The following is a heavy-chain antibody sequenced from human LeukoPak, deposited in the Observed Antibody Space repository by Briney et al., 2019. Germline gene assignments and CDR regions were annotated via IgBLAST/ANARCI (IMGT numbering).Heavy chain of an antibody. CDR1: GLTLGFNNYY. D-gene: IGHD4-17*01. CDR3: AKELYNYGDYGAEGLDV. CDR2: ISGSSSTM. J-gene: IGHJ6*02. V-gene: IGHV3-48*01. Sequence: GGSLRLSCVGSGLTLGFNNYYMNWVRQAPGRGPEWISYISGSSSTMKYADSVKGRFTISRDNAKNSLYLQMNSLRAEDTAVYYCAKELYNYGDYGAEGLDVGGQGTTVTVS.